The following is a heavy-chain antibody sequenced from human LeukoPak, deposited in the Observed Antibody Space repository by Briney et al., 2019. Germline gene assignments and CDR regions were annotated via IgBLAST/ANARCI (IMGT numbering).Heavy chain of an antibody. J-gene: IGHJ4*02. V-gene: IGHV3-23*01. Sequence: GGSLRLSCAASGFTFSSYAISWVRQAPGKGLEWVSAISGSGGSTYYADSVKGRSTISRDNSKNTLYLQMNSLRAEDTAVYYCAKAVTAYSSSWHPTGDYWGQGTLVTVSS. CDR3: AKAVTAYSSSWHPTGDY. CDR1: GFTFSSYA. D-gene: IGHD6-13*01. CDR2: ISGSGGST.